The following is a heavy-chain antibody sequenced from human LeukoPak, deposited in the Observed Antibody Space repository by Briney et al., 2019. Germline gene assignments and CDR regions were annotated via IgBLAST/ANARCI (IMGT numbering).Heavy chain of an antibody. J-gene: IGHJ3*02. Sequence: KPSETLSLTCTVSGYSISSGYYWGWTRQPPGKGLEWIGSIYHSGSTYYNPSLKSRVTISVDTSKNQFSLKLCSVTAADTAVYYCASGAEDYDAFDIWGQGTMVTVS. CDR3: ASGAEDYDAFDI. V-gene: IGHV4-38-2*02. D-gene: IGHD2-15*01. CDR2: IYHSGST. CDR1: GYSISSGYY.